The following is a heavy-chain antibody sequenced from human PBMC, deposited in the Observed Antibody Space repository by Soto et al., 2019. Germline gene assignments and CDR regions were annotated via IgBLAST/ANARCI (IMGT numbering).Heavy chain of an antibody. CDR3: ARGITMVRGVIHTPYFDY. Sequence: QVQLQESGPGLVKPSQTLSLTCTVSGGSINSGGYYWSWIRQHPGKGLEWIGYIYNSGRTYYNPSLKSRVTISVDTSKNQFSLKLSSVTAADTAVYCCARGITMVRGVIHTPYFDYWGQGTLVTVSS. CDR2: IYNSGRT. J-gene: IGHJ4*02. D-gene: IGHD3-10*01. V-gene: IGHV4-31*03. CDR1: GGSINSGGYY.